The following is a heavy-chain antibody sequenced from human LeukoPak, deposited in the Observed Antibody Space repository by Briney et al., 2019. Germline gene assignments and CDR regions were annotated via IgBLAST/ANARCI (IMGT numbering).Heavy chain of an antibody. CDR3: ARRGNWNDFDY. D-gene: IGHD1-20*01. CDR1: GYTFTSYG. CDR2: ISAYNGNT. Sequence: GASVKVSCKASGYTFTSYGISWVRQAPGQGLEWMGWISAYNGNTKYAQKVLGRVTMTTDTSTSTAYMELRSLGSDDRAVYYCARRGNWNDFDYWGQGTLVIVSS. J-gene: IGHJ4*02. V-gene: IGHV1-18*01.